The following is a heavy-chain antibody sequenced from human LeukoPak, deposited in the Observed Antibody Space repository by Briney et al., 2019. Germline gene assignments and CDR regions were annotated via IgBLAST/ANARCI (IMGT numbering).Heavy chain of an antibody. CDR1: GYTFTGYY. CDR2: INPNSGGT. V-gene: IGHV1-2*02. Sequence: ASVKVSCKASGYTFTGYYMHWVRQAPGQGLEWMGWINPNSGGTNYAQKFQGRVTMTRDTSISTAYMELSRLRSDDTAVYYCAREGVPAANSWFDPWGQGTLVTVSS. J-gene: IGHJ5*02. D-gene: IGHD2-2*01. CDR3: AREGVPAANSWFDP.